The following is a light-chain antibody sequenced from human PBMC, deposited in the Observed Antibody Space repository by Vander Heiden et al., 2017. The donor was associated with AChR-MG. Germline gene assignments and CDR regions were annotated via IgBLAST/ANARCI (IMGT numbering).Light chain of an antibody. CDR2: EVS. Sequence: DIVVTPTPLSLSVPPGQPASIPCQSSQSLLHTVGKTYVYWYLQKPGQPPQLLIYEVSNRRSGVPDRFSGSGSGTEFTLKISRVESEDVGIYYCKQGLQLPLTFGGGTKVEIK. J-gene: IGKJ4*01. V-gene: IGKV2D-29*01. CDR3: KQGLQLPLT. CDR1: QSLLHTVGKTY.